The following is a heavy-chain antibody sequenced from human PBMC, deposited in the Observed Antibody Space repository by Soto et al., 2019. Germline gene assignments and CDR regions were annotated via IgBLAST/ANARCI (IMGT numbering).Heavy chain of an antibody. J-gene: IGHJ4*02. V-gene: IGHV4-31*03. D-gene: IGHD5-18*01. Sequence: QVQLQESGPGLVKPSQTLSLACSVSGASINSGGYFWSWIRQLPGKGLEWIGYIHYSGSTYYNPSLKSRVVMSMDTSKNAFSLKLSSVTAADTAVFYCARGFVETAMAFDYWGQGALVTVSS. CDR1: GASINSGGYF. CDR3: ARGFVETAMAFDY. CDR2: IHYSGST.